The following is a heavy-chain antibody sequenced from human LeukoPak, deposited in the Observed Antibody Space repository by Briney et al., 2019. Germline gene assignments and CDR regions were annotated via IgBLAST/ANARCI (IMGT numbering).Heavy chain of an antibody. J-gene: IGHJ4*02. CDR2: SCDNYCRT. D-gene: IGHD6-6*01. CDR3: AKDGNSRSSIDYFDY. V-gene: IGHV3-23*01. Sequence: PGGALRLSCTASGCTFSNLSMTGVRQVAGKGLEGVSGSCDNYCRTYYADSAKGRFTISRDNSKSTLYLQMNSLRAEDTAVYYCAKDGNSRSSIDYFDYWGQGTLVTVSS. CDR1: GCTFSNLS.